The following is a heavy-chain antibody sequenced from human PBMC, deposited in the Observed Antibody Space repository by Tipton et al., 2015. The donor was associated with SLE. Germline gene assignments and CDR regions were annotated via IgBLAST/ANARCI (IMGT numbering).Heavy chain of an antibody. CDR1: GFPFSTYS. J-gene: IGHJ4*03. CDR3: AKAGQQLVPGYFDY. Sequence: SLRLSCAASGFPFSTYSMNWVRQSPERGLEWVSSISSSRTDIYYADSVRGRFTISRDNNKNSLYLQMTSLRPEDTAVYYCAKAGQQLVPGYFDYWGQGALVTVSS. V-gene: IGHV3-21*01. D-gene: IGHD6-13*01. CDR2: ISSSRTDI.